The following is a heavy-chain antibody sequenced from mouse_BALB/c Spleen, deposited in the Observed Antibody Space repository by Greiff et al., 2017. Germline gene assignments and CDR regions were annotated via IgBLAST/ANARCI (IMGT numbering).Heavy chain of an antibody. D-gene: IGHD2-4*01. CDR3: TMALYDYDEGYYYAMDY. CDR1: GYTFTSYW. V-gene: IGHV1S16*01. CDR2: INPSNGGT. J-gene: IGHJ4*01. Sequence: QVQLQQPGAELVKPGASVKLSCKASGYTFTSYWMHWVKLRPGQGFEWIGEINPSNGGTNYNEKFKRKATLTVDKSSSTAYMQLSSLTSEDSAVYYCTMALYDYDEGYYYAMDYWGQGTSVTVSS.